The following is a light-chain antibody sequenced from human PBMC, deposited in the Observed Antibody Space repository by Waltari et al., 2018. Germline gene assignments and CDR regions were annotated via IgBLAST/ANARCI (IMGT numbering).Light chain of an antibody. V-gene: IGLV1-44*01. CDR3: AAWDDSLNGYV. J-gene: IGLJ1*01. Sequence: QSVLTQPPSASGTPGQRVIISCSGSCPNIGSNFVSWYQQLPGTTPKLFIDNNTQRPSGVPDRFSASKSGTSDSLAISGLQSEDEADYYCAAWDDSLNGYVFGTGTKVTV. CDR1: CPNIGSNF. CDR2: NNT.